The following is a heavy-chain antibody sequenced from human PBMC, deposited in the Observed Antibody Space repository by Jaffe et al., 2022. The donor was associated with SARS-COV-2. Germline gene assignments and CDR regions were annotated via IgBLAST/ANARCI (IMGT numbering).Heavy chain of an antibody. CDR3: AKDDDITIFGVVINSYYYGMDV. CDR2: ISYDGSNK. V-gene: IGHV3-30*18. CDR1: GFTFSSYG. D-gene: IGHD3-3*01. J-gene: IGHJ6*02. Sequence: QVQLVESGGGVVQPGRSLRLSCAASGFTFSSYGMHWVRQAPGKGLEWVAVISYDGSNKYYADSVKGRFTISRDNSKNTLYLQMNSLRAEDTAVYYCAKDDDITIFGVVINSYYYGMDVWGQGTTVTVSS.